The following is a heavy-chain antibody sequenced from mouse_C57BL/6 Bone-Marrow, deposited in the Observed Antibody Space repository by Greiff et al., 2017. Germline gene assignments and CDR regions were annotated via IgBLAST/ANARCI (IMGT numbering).Heavy chain of an antibody. J-gene: IGHJ3*01. CDR2: SDPSDSYT. V-gene: IGHV1-50*01. CDR3: ARASVAY. Sequence: AQLQQPGAELVKPGASVKLSCKASGYTFTSYWMQWVKQRPGQGLEWIGESDPSDSYTNYNQKFKGKATLTVDTSSSTTYMQLSSLTSEDAAVDYCARASVAYWGQGTLVTVSA. CDR1: GYTFTSYW.